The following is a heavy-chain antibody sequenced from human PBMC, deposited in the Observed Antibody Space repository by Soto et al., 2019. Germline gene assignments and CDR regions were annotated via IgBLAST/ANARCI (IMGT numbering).Heavy chain of an antibody. CDR1: GGSISSSSYY. CDR2: IYYSGST. J-gene: IGHJ6*02. Sequence: ASETLSLTCTVSGGSISSSSYYWGWIRQPPGKGLEWIGSIYYSGSTYYNPSLKSRVTISVDTSKNQFSLKLSSVTAADTAVYYCASSEAAAGSYYYYGMDVWGQGTTVTVSS. CDR3: ASSEAAAGSYYYYGMDV. V-gene: IGHV4-39*01. D-gene: IGHD6-13*01.